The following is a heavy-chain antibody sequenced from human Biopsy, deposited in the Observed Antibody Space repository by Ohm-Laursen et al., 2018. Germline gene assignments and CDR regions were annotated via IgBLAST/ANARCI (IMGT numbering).Heavy chain of an antibody. V-gene: IGHV3-73*01. CDR3: TRSAGYGYDY. J-gene: IGHJ4*02. D-gene: IGHD5-12*01. CDR2: IKKKSNNDAT. Sequence: SLRLSCAASGFNLSAFALHWVRQASGRGLEWVGRIKKKSNNDATAYAESMKGRFSIFRDDSKSTSFLQMNSLKIEDTAVYFYTRSAGYGYDYWGQGILVTVSS. CDR1: GFNLSAFA.